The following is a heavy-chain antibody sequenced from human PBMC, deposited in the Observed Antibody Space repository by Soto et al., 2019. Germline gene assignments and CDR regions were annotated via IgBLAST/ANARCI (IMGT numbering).Heavy chain of an antibody. V-gene: IGHV4-34*01. CDR3: ASGCRIAEQPAFERWFDT. Sequence: SETLSLTCAVYGGSFGGYYWSWIRQPPGKVLEWIGEINHSGSTNYNPSLKSRVTISVDTSKNQFSLRLSSVTAADTAVYYCASGCRIAEQPAFERWFDTWGQGTLATVSS. J-gene: IGHJ5*02. D-gene: IGHD6-13*01. CDR1: GGSFGGYY. CDR2: INHSGST.